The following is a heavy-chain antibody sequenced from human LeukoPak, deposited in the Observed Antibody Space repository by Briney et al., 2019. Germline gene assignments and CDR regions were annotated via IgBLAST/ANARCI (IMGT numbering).Heavy chain of an antibody. CDR3: ARSSTVTKYYFDH. Sequence: PGGSLRLSCAASGFTVSSNYMSWVRQAPGKGLEWVSVIYSGGSTYYADSVKGRFTISRDNSKNTLYLQMNSLRAEDTAVYYCARSSTVTKYYFDHWGQGTLVTVSS. J-gene: IGHJ4*02. V-gene: IGHV3-53*01. CDR1: GFTVSSNY. CDR2: IYSGGST. D-gene: IGHD4-17*01.